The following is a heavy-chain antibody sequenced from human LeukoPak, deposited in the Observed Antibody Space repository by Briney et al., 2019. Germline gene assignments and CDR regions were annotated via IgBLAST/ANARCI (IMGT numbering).Heavy chain of an antibody. CDR3: ARDFAAAVG. V-gene: IGHV3-7*01. CDR2: IKQDGSET. Sequence: GGSLRLSCTASGFIFSNYNMHWVRQAPGKGLEWVANIKQDGSETYYMDSVRGRFIVSRDNAKNSVFLQMNSLRAEDTAVYYCARDFAAAVGWGQGTLVTVSS. D-gene: IGHD6-13*01. CDR1: GFIFSNYN. J-gene: IGHJ4*02.